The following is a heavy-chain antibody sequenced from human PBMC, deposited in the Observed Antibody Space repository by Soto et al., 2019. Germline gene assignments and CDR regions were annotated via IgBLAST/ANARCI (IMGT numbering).Heavy chain of an antibody. CDR2: ISAYNGNT. J-gene: IGHJ3*02. CDR1: GYTFTSYG. Sequence: ASVKVSCKTSGYTFTSYGISWVRKAPGQGLEWMGWISAYNGNTNYAQKLQGRVTMTTDTSTSTAYMELRSLRSDDTAVYYCARPDIVATLAFDIWGQGTMVTVSS. CDR3: ARPDIVATLAFDI. D-gene: IGHD5-12*01. V-gene: IGHV1-18*01.